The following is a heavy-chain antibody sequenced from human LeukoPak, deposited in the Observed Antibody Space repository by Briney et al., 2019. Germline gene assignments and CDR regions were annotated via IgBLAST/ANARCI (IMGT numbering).Heavy chain of an antibody. Sequence: SGTLSLTCTVSGGSISSYYWSWIRQPPGKGLEWIGYIYYSGSTNYNPSLKSRVTISVDTSKNQFSLKLSSVTAADTAVYYCARHGGYNAFDIWGQGTMVTVSS. CDR1: GGSISSYY. D-gene: IGHD5-12*01. CDR2: IYYSGST. J-gene: IGHJ3*02. V-gene: IGHV4-59*08. CDR3: ARHGGYNAFDI.